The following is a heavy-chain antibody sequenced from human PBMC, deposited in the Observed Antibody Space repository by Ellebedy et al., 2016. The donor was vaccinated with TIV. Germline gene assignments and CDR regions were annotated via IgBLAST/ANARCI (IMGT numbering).Heavy chain of an antibody. J-gene: IGHJ6*02. CDR1: GFTFSTYG. Sequence: PGGSLRLSCAASGFTFSTYGLHWVRQAPGMGLEWVAIISNDASNKFYADSVKGRFTISRDNSKDTLYLQMTSLRTEDTAVYYCAKDRLAWSYYNYGMDVWGQGTTVTVSS. CDR3: AKDRLAWSYYNYGMDV. V-gene: IGHV3-30*18. CDR2: ISNDASNK. D-gene: IGHD3-3*01.